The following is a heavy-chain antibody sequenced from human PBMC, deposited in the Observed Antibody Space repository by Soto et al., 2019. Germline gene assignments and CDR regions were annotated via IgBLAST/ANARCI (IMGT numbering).Heavy chain of an antibody. CDR1: GFTLSSYA. CDR2: ISYDGSNK. J-gene: IGHJ4*02. D-gene: IGHD3-3*01. V-gene: IGHV3-30*18. CDR3: VKDHSHGVSKLFNYFEP. Sequence: QVQLVESGGGVVQPGRSLRLSCAASGFTLSSYAMHWVRQAPGKGLEWVAVISYDGSNKYYADSVKGRFTISRDNSKSTLFLQMDSLRAEVTACYYCVKDHSHGVSKLFNYFEPWGQGALVTVSS.